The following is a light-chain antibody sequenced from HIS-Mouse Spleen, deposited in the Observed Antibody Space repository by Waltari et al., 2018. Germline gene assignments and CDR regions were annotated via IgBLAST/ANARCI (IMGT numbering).Light chain of an antibody. Sequence: QSVLTQPPSVSAAPGQKVTISCSGSSPNIGNNYLSWYQQLPGTAPKLLIYDNNRRPSGIPDRFSGSKSGTSATLGITGLQTGDEADYYCGTWDSSLSAWVFGGGTKLTVL. CDR2: DNN. V-gene: IGLV1-51*01. J-gene: IGLJ3*02. CDR3: GTWDSSLSAWV. CDR1: SPNIGNNY.